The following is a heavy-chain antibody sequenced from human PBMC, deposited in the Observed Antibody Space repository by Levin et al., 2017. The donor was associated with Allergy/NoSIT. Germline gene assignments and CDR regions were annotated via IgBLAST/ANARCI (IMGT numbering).Heavy chain of an antibody. CDR2: ISGSGGST. V-gene: IGHV3-23*01. J-gene: IGHJ2*01. D-gene: IGHD1-1*01. CDR1: GFTFSSYA. CDR3: ARASNWNDEGFWYFDL. Sequence: GGSLRLSCAASGFTFSSYAMSWVRQAPGKGLEWVSAISGSGGSTYYADSVKGRFTISRDNSKNTLYLQMNSLRAEDTAVYYCARASNWNDEGFWYFDLWGRGTLVTVSS.